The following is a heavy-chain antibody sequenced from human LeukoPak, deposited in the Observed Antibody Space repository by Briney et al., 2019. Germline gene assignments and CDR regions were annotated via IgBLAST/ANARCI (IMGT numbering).Heavy chain of an antibody. Sequence: PSETLSLTCTVSGGSISSYYWSWIRQPAGKGLEWIGRIYTSGSTNYNPSLKSRVTMSVDTSKNQFSLKLSSVTAADTAVYHCARTPPIGSGSYLVYWGQGTLVTVSS. D-gene: IGHD3-10*01. CDR2: IYTSGST. CDR3: ARTPPIGSGSYLVY. J-gene: IGHJ4*02. CDR1: GGSISSYY. V-gene: IGHV4-4*07.